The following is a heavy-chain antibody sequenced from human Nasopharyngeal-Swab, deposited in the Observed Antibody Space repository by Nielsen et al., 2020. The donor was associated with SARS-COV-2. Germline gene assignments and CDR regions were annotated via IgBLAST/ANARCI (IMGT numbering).Heavy chain of an antibody. CDR1: GFTVSSNY. Sequence: GESLKISCAASGFTVSSNYMSWVRQAPGKGLEWVSVIYSGGSTYYADSVKGRFTISRDTSKNTLYLQMNSLRAEDTAVYYCARAVMTTFGGVIVHNAFDVWGQGTMVTVSS. CDR3: ARAVMTTFGGVIVHNAFDV. CDR2: IYSGGST. V-gene: IGHV3-53*01. D-gene: IGHD3-16*02. J-gene: IGHJ3*01.